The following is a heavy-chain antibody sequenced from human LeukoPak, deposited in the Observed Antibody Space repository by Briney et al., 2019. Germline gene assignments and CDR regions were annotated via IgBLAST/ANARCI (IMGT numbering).Heavy chain of an antibody. D-gene: IGHD7-27*01. CDR3: ARDQDWGSFDI. CDR2: IGGRGDRT. Sequence: GGSLRLSCAASVFAFSSSSMDWVRQAPGKGLEWVSGIGGRGDRTYFADSVKGRFAISRDNSKNTMYLQMSSLRAEDTAIYYCARDQDWGSFDIWGQGIMVTVSS. V-gene: IGHV3-23*01. CDR1: VFAFSSSS. J-gene: IGHJ3*02.